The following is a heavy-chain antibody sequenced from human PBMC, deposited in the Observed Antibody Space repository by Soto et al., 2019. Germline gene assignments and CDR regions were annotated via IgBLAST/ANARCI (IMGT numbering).Heavy chain of an antibody. D-gene: IGHD3-22*01. J-gene: IGHJ4*02. CDR2: ISAYNGNT. Sequence: ASVKVSCKASGCTFTSYGISWVRQAPGQGLEWMGWISAYNGNTNYAQNLQGRVTMTTDTSTSTAHMELTSLRSDDTAVYYCARDVRLYYYDSSGYYGPDDWGQGTRVTVAS. CDR3: ARDVRLYYYDSSGYYGPDD. CDR1: GCTFTSYG. V-gene: IGHV1-18*01.